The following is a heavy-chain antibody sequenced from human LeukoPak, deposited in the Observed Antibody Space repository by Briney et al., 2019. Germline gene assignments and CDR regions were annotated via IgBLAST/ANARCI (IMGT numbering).Heavy chain of an antibody. CDR2: IYYSGST. CDR3: ARTHYYHDSSGYCYAF. V-gene: IGHV4-39*01. Sequence: SETLSLTCTVSGGSINSHSYHWGWIRQPPGKGLEWIGSIYYSGSTYYNPSLKSRITISIDTSKNQFSLKVSSVTAADTAVYYCARTHYYHDSSGYCYAFWGQGTMVTVSS. J-gene: IGHJ3*01. D-gene: IGHD3-22*01. CDR1: GGSINSHSYH.